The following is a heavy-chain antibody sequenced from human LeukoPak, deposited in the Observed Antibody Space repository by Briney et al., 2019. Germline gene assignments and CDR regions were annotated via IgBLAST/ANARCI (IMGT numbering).Heavy chain of an antibody. CDR1: GYTFTSYY. CDR2: INPSGGST. J-gene: IGHJ6*03. Sequence: ASVKVSCKASGYTFTSYYMHWVRQAPGQGLEWMGIINPSGGSTSYAQKFQGRVTMTRDMSTSTVYMELSSLRSEDTAVYYCARTDYHYYYMDVWGKGTTVTVSS. V-gene: IGHV1-46*01. CDR3: ARTDYHYYYMDV.